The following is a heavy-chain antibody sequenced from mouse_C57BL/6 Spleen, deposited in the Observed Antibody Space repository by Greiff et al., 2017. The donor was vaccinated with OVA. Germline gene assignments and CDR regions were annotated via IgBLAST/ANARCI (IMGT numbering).Heavy chain of an antibody. J-gene: IGHJ2*01. Sequence: VQLQQPGAELVKPGASVKLSCKASGYTFTSYWMQWVKQRPGQGLEWIGELDPSDSYTNYNQKFKGKATLTVDTSSSTAYMQLRSLTSEDSAVYYCALSGNYGGGYFDYWGQGTTLTVSS. V-gene: IGHV1-50*01. CDR2: LDPSDSYT. CDR3: ALSGNYGGGYFDY. CDR1: GYTFTSYW. D-gene: IGHD2-1*01.